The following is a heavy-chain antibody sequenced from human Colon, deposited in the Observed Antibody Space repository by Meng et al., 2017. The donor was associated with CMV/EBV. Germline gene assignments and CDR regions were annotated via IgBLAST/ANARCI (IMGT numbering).Heavy chain of an antibody. CDR2: IDAGDAT. Sequence: SCKASGYTFSTFGISWVRQAPGQGPEWMGWVSRIDAGDATFYADSVRGRFSISRDSSKNTLSLQMNSLRAEDTAVYYCAGGHFDYWGRGTLVTVSS. J-gene: IGHJ4*02. CDR1: GYTFSTFG. CDR3: AGGHFDY. V-gene: IGHV3-53*01.